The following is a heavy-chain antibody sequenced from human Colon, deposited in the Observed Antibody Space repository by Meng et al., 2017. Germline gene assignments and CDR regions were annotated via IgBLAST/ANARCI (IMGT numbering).Heavy chain of an antibody. CDR3: ARKASGYSYSTN. D-gene: IGHD3-22*01. J-gene: IGHJ4*02. V-gene: IGHV7-4-1*02. CDR2: INTNTQEP. Sequence: VQLVQSGFELRKPGASSKVSCKASGYSFTTFGINWVRQATGQGLEWLGWINTNTQEPTYAQGFTGRYAFSLDTSVSTAYLQISSLESEDTAVYYCARKASGYSYSTNWGQGTLVTVSS. CDR1: GYSFTTFG.